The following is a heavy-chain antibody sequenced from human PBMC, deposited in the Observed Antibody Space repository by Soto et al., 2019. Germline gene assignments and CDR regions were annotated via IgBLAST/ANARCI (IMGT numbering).Heavy chain of an antibody. CDR1: GDTFNFYS. CDR2: VNPILSMS. V-gene: IGHV1-69*04. CDR3: ATSYGSGYRAFDY. J-gene: IGHJ4*02. Sequence: QVQLVQSGAEVKGPGSSVKVSCKASGDTFNFYSINWVRQSPGLGLERMGRVNPILSMSNFAQRFQGRVTLTADKSTSTAYMELSGLRSVETAIYYCATSYGSGYRAFDYWGQGALVTVSS. D-gene: IGHD3-10*01.